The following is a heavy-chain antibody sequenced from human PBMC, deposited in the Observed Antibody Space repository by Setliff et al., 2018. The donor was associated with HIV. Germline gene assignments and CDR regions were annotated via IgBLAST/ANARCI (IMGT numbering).Heavy chain of an antibody. V-gene: IGHV3-21*01. J-gene: IGHJ4*02. Sequence: GGSLRLSCAVSGFIFRNYNMNWVRQAPGKGLEWVSSLSSDGRYIYYADSVRGRFTISRDDAKNSLYLQMYSLRAEDTAIYYCARDRASSGYYSHFDYWGQGSLVTVSS. CDR3: ARDRASSGYYSHFDY. CDR2: LSSDGRYI. D-gene: IGHD3-22*01. CDR1: GFIFRNYN.